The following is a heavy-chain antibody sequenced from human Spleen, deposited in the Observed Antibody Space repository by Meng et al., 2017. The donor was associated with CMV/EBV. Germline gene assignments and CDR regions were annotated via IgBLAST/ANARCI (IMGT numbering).Heavy chain of an antibody. D-gene: IGHD1-26*01. Sequence: SGFTFSGYAMTWGGQAPGKGLEWVSVISGSGVNTYDADSVKGRFTISRDNSKNTLFLQMHSLRVEDTAIYYCAKHSENQLLRGNWFDPWGQGTLVTVSS. V-gene: IGHV3-23*01. CDR1: GFTFSGYA. CDR3: AKHSENQLLRGNWFDP. J-gene: IGHJ5*02. CDR2: ISGSGVNT.